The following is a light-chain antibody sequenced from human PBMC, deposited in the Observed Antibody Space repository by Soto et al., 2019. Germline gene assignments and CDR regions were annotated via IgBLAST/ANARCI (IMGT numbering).Light chain of an antibody. CDR2: TSS. CDR3: QQRSNWPPST. Sequence: EIQMTQSPSSLSVSVGDRVTITCQASRDIRDFLNWYQQKPGKAPTLLIFTSSSLQSGVPSRFSGSGSGTDFILTISSLQPEDFAVYYCQQRSNWPPSTFGQGTRPAVK. V-gene: IGKV1-39*01. CDR1: RDIRDF. J-gene: IGKJ5*01.